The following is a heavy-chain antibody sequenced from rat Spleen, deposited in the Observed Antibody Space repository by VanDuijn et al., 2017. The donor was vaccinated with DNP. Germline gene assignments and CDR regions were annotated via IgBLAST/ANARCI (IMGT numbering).Heavy chain of an antibody. J-gene: IGHJ2*01. D-gene: IGHD1-8*01. CDR1: GFTFSDFY. V-gene: IGHV5-7*01. CDR2: VNYDGGIT. Sequence: EVQLVESGGGLVEPGGSLKLSCAASGFTFSDFYMAWVRQAPKKGLEWVATVNYDGGITYYRDSVKGRFTISRDNAESALYLRMDSLRSEDTATYYCTRHDYSNYYFDYWGRGVMVTVSS. CDR3: TRHDYSNYYFDY.